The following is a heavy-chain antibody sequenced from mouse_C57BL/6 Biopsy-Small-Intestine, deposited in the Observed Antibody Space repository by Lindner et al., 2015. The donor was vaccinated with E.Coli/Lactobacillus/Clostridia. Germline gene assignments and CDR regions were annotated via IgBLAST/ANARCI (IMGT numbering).Heavy chain of an antibody. CDR1: GGTFSSYA. J-gene: IGHJ1*01. CDR3: VRGRRDYVWGSYPNYYGMDV. D-gene: IGHD1-1*01. V-gene: IGHV1-81*01. Sequence: SVKVSCKASGGTFSSYAISWVRQAPGQGLEWMGGIIPIFGTANYAQKFQGRVTITADESTSTAYMELSSLRSEDTAVYYCVRGRRDYVWGSYPNYYGMDVWGQGTTVTVSS. CDR2: IIPIFGTA.